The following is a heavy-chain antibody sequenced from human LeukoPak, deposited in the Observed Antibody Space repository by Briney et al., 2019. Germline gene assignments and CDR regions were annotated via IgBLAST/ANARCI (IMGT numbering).Heavy chain of an antibody. CDR1: GGSFSGYY. CDR2: INHSGST. J-gene: IGHJ5*02. CDR3: ARGRTVTTRRWFDP. V-gene: IGHV4-34*01. Sequence: SETLSLTCAVYGGSFSGYYWSWIRQPPGKGLEWIGEINHSGSTNYNPSLKSQVTISVDTSKNQFSLKLSSVTAADTAVYYCARGRTVTTRRWFDPWGQGTLVTVSS. D-gene: IGHD4-17*01.